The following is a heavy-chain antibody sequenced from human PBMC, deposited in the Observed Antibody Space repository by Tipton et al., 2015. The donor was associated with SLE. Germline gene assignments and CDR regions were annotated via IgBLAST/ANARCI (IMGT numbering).Heavy chain of an antibody. V-gene: IGHV4-59*01. D-gene: IGHD5-12*01. Sequence: LRLSCAASGFTFSSSATSWVRQAPGKGLEWLGYIYHSGTTNYNPSLFSRVIMSIDTSKNQFSLKLSSVTAADTAVYYCARVPLWISATGNWIDTWGRGTLVTVSS. CDR2: IYHSGTT. J-gene: IGHJ5*02. CDR1: GFTFSSSA. CDR3: ARVPLWISATGNWIDT.